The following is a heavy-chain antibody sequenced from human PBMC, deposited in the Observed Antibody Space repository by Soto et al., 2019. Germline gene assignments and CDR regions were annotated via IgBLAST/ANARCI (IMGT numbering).Heavy chain of an antibody. CDR2: ISSNGGST. J-gene: IGHJ6*02. CDR3: VKDSDVPWRSKIVVVPAATTGYYYGMDV. CDR1: GFTFSSYA. D-gene: IGHD2-2*01. Sequence: GGSLRLSSSASGFTFSSYAMHWVRQAPGKGLEYVSAISSNGGSTYYADSVKGRFTISRDNSKNTLYLQMSSLRAEDTAVYYCVKDSDVPWRSKIVVVPAATTGYYYGMDVWGQGTTVTVSS. V-gene: IGHV3-64D*06.